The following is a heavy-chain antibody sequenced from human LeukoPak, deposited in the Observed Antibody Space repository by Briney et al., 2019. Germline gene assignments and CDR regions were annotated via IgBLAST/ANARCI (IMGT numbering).Heavy chain of an antibody. Sequence: GGSLRLSCAASGFTFSSYAMSWVRQAPGKGLEWVSAISGSGGSTYYADSVKGRFTISRDNSKNTLCLQMNSLRAEDTAVYYCAKHQNYYGSERSDYWGQGTLVTVSS. CDR2: ISGSGGST. J-gene: IGHJ4*02. CDR3: AKHQNYYGSERSDY. V-gene: IGHV3-23*01. D-gene: IGHD3-10*01. CDR1: GFTFSSYA.